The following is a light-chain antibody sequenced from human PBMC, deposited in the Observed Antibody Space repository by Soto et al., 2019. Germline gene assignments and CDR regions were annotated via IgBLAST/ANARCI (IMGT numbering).Light chain of an antibody. Sequence: QSVLTQPPSASGSPRPSVTISFTGNSSDVGGYNYVSWYQQHPGKAPKLMIYEVTKRPSGVPDRFSASKSGNTASLTVSGLQAEDEADYYCSSYAGSNNYVFGTGTKVTVL. CDR2: EVT. CDR1: SSDVGGYNY. J-gene: IGLJ1*01. V-gene: IGLV2-8*01. CDR3: SSYAGSNNYV.